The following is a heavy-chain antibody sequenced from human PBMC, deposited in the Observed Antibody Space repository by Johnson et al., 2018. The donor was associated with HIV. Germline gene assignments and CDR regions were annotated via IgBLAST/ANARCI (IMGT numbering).Heavy chain of an antibody. J-gene: IGHJ3*02. D-gene: IGHD1-26*01. CDR1: GLTVSNIY. CDR2: IYSGGNT. V-gene: IGHV3-53*01. Sequence: VQLVESGGGLMKPGGSLRLSCSASGLTVSNIYMSWVRQAPGKGLEWVSVIYSGGNTYYADSVKGRFTLSRDNSKNTLYLQMNSLRAEATAVYYCAAIFIMGADLGDDAFDIWGQGTMVTVSP. CDR3: AAIFIMGADLGDDAFDI.